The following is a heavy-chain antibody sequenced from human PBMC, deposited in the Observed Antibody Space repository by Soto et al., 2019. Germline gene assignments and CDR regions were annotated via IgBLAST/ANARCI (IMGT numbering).Heavy chain of an antibody. CDR3: ARDQEVVTIFGVDSSFDY. CDR2: ISSSSSYI. CDR1: GFTFSSYS. D-gene: IGHD3-3*01. Sequence: EVQLVESGGGLVKPGGSLRLSCAASGFTFSSYSMNWVRQAPGKGLEWVSSISSSSSYIYYADSVKGRFTISRDNAKNSLYLQMNSLRAEDTAVYYCARDQEVVTIFGVDSSFDYWGQGTLVTVSS. J-gene: IGHJ4*02. V-gene: IGHV3-21*01.